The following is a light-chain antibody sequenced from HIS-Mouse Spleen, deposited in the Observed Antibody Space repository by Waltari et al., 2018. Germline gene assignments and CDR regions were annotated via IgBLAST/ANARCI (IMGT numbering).Light chain of an antibody. CDR1: QSVSSY. CDR3: QQRSNWPL. J-gene: IGKJ2*01. CDR2: DAS. Sequence: EIVLTPSPATLSLSPGERATLSCRASQSVSSYLAPYQQKPGQAPRLLIYDASNRATGIPARFSGSGSGTDFTLTISSLEPEDFAVYYCQQRSNWPLFGQGTKLEIK. V-gene: IGKV3-11*01.